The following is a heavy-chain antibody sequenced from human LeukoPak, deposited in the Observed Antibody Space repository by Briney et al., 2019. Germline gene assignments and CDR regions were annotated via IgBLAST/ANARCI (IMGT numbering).Heavy chain of an antibody. CDR3: AIHSDYDSTLYYFDY. D-gene: IGHD3-22*01. Sequence: SETLSLTCGVYVGSFSDYYWSWIRQSPGKGLEWIGEFNHSGSTNYNPSLKSRVTISIDTSKTQFSLKLSSVTAADTAVYYCAIHSDYDSTLYYFDYWGKGTLVTVSS. V-gene: IGHV4-34*01. J-gene: IGHJ4*02. CDR2: FNHSGST. CDR1: VGSFSDYY.